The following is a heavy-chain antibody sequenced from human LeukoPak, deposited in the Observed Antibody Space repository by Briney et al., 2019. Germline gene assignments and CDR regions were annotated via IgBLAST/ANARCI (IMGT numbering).Heavy chain of an antibody. CDR3: ARSYSGYCSSTSCYSAFDI. D-gene: IGHD2-2*02. CDR2: IYYGGNT. V-gene: IGHV4-39*07. CDR1: GDSIRSGTYY. J-gene: IGHJ3*02. Sequence: SETLSLTCTVSGDSIRSGTYYWGWIRQSPGKGLEWIGSIYYGGNTYHRSSLKSRVTMSLDTSKSHFSLKMKSVTAADTAVYYCARSYSGYCSSTSCYSAFDIWGQGTMVTVSS.